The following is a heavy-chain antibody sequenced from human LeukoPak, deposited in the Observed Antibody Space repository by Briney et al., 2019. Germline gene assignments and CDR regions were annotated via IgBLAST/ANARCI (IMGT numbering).Heavy chain of an antibody. D-gene: IGHD3-22*01. CDR3: ARRYYDNSGHSYGYYFDY. V-gene: IGHV1-46*01. J-gene: IGHJ4*02. CDR1: GYTFIDYY. Sequence: ASVKVSCKASGYTFIDYYMHWVRQAPGQGLEWMGIINPRGGSTIYAQDFQGRVTLTRDTSTSTVYMELSSLRSEDTAVYYCARRYYDNSGHSYGYYFDYWGQGTLVTASS. CDR2: INPRGGST.